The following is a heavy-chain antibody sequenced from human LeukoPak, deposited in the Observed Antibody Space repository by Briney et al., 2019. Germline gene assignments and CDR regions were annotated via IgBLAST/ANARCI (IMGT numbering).Heavy chain of an antibody. V-gene: IGHV4-30-4*08. CDR2: IYYSGST. CDR3: ARLYYYDSSGLDY. J-gene: IGHJ4*02. Sequence: TFDDYGMSWIRQPPGKGLEWVGYIYYSGSTYYNPSLKSRVTISVDTSKNQFSLKLSSVTAADTAVYYCARLYYYDSSGLDYWGQGTLVTVSS. CDR1: TFDDYG. D-gene: IGHD3-22*01.